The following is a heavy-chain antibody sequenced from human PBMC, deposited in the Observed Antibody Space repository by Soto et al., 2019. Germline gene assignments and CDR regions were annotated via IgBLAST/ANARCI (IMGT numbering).Heavy chain of an antibody. D-gene: IGHD2-15*01. CDR1: GFTFDDFV. J-gene: IGHJ4*02. CDR3: AKAMAPSDGNGQPVVFYY. Sequence: EVQLVDSWGGWVQPGMSLRLSCVASGFTFDDFVMHWVRQVPMKGLELVSGISWNSGSIGYVDSVKGRFTISRDNAKHAVYLQMTSMRADGTALYYYAKAMAPSDGNGQPVVFYYLGQGALVTVSS. CDR2: ISWNSGSI. V-gene: IGHV3-9*01.